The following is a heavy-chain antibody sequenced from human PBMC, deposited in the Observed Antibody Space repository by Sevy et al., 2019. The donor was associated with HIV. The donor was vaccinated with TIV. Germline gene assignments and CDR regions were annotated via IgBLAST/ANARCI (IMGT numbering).Heavy chain of an antibody. CDR1: GYTFTGYY. J-gene: IGHJ4*02. CDR2: INPNSGGT. V-gene: IGHV1-2*02. D-gene: IGHD5-12*01. Sequence: ASVKVSCKASGYTFTGYYMHWVRQAPGQGLEWMGWINPNSGGTNYAQKFQGRVTMTRDTSISTAYMELSRLRSDDTAVYYCARDTGDGYNLLDYRGQGTLVTVSS. CDR3: ARDTGDGYNLLDY.